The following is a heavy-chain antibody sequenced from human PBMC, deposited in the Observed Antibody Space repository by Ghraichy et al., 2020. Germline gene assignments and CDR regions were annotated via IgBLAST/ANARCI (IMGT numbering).Heavy chain of an antibody. J-gene: IGHJ4*02. CDR1: GFTFSSYS. Sequence: GGSLRLSCAASGFTFSSYSMNWVRQAPGKGLEWVSSISSSSSYIYYADSVKGRFTISRDNAKNSLYLQMNSLRAEDTAVYYCASPPSTGGRVDFWSGYYTGGDWGQGTLVTVSS. CDR2: ISSSSSYI. D-gene: IGHD3-3*01. CDR3: ASPPSTGGRVDFWSGYYTGGD. V-gene: IGHV3-21*01.